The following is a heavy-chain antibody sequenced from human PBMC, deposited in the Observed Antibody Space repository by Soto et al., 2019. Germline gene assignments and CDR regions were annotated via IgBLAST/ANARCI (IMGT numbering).Heavy chain of an antibody. CDR3: ARRAGPYYDSSRYCDY. Sequence: ASVKVSCKSSGYTFTSYYMHWVRQAPGQGLEWMGIINPSGGSTSYAQKFQGRVTMTRDTSTSTVYMELSSLRSEDTAVYYCARRAGPYYDSSRYCDYWGQGTLVTVSS. V-gene: IGHV1-46*01. D-gene: IGHD3-22*01. CDR1: GYTFTSYY. CDR2: INPSGGST. J-gene: IGHJ4*02.